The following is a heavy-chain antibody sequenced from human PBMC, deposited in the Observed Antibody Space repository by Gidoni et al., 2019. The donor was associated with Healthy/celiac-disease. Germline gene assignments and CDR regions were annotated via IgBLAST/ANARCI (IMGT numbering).Heavy chain of an antibody. CDR2: IIPILGIA. CDR3: SRQAGTSGDAFDI. D-gene: IGHD6-19*01. CDR1: GGTFSSYT. Sequence: QVQLVQSGAEVKKPGSSVQVSCKASGGTFSSYTISWVRQAPGQGLEWMGRIIPILGIANYAQKFQGRVTITADKSTSTAYMELSSLRSEDTAVYYCSRQAGTSGDAFDIWGQGTMVTVSS. V-gene: IGHV1-69*02. J-gene: IGHJ3*02.